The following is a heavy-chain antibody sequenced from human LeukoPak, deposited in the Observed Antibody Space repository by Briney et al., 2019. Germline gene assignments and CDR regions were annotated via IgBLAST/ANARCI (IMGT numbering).Heavy chain of an antibody. V-gene: IGHV4-39*07. D-gene: IGHD3-10*01. J-gene: IGHJ6*03. Sequence: PSETLSLTCTVSGGSISSSSYYWGWIRQPPGKGLEWIGSIYYSGSTYYNPSLKSRVTISVDTSKNQFSLKLSSVTAADTAVYYCARRGITMVRGYYYYYYMDVWGKGTTVTVSS. CDR3: ARRGITMVRGYYYYYYMDV. CDR1: GGSISSSSYY. CDR2: IYYSGST.